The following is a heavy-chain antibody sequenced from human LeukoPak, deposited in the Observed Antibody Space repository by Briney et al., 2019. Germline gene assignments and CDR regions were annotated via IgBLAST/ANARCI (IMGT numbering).Heavy chain of an antibody. V-gene: IGHV3-23*01. J-gene: IGHJ4*02. Sequence: GGSLRLSCAASGFTFSDYAMSWVRQAPGKGLEWVSTIFKTGDTAHYADIVRGRFTISRDNSKNTLSLQMNSLRAEDTAIYYCARGSYWGQGTLVTVSS. CDR2: IFKTGDTA. CDR1: GFTFSDYA. CDR3: ARGSY.